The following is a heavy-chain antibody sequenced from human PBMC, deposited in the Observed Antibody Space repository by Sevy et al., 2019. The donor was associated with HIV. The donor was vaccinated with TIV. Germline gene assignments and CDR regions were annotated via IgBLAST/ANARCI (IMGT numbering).Heavy chain of an antibody. CDR3: AAAYSSSWYSWFDP. V-gene: IGHV1-58*01. J-gene: IGHJ5*02. Sequence: ASVKLSSKASGFTFTSSAVQWVRQARGQRLEWIGWIVVGSGNTNYAQKFQERVTITRDMSTSTAYMELSSLRSEDTAVYYGAAAYSSSWYSWFDPWGQGTLVTVSS. D-gene: IGHD6-13*01. CDR2: IVVGSGNT. CDR1: GFTFTSSA.